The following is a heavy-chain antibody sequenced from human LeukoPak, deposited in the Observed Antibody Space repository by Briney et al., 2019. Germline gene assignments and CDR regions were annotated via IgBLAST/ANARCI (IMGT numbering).Heavy chain of an antibody. J-gene: IGHJ4*02. Sequence: SETLSLTCTVSGGSISSGGYYWSWIRQHPGKGLEWIGYIYCSGSTYYNPSLKSRVTISVDTSKNQFSLKLSSVTAADTAVYYCARAGSLVMVIYDYWGQGTLVTVSS. V-gene: IGHV4-31*03. CDR1: GGSISSGGYY. CDR3: ARAGSLVMVIYDY. D-gene: IGHD3-22*01. CDR2: IYCSGST.